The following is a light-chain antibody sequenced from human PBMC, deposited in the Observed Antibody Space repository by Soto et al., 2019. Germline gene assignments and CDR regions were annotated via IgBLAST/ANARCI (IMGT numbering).Light chain of an antibody. CDR3: QQSYSTPPT. J-gene: IGKJ4*01. Sequence: GDRVTITCRASQSISTWLAWYQQKPGKAPKLLIYDASSLESGVPSRFSGSGSGTDFTLTISSLQPEDFATYYCQQSYSTPPTFGGGTKVDIK. CDR2: DAS. V-gene: IGKV1-39*01. CDR1: QSISTW.